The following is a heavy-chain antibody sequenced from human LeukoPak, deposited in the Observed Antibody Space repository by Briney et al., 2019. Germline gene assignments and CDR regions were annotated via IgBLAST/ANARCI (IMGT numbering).Heavy chain of an antibody. CDR3: ARWVLGYCSSTSCPRPPRPPYDYYYYGMDV. CDR2: IYYSGST. D-gene: IGHD2-2*01. Sequence: TLSLTCTVSGGSVSSGSYYWSWIRQPPGKGLEWIGYIYYSGSTYYNPSLKSRVTLSVDTSKNQFSLKLSSVTAADTAVYYCARWVLGYCSSTSCPRPPRPPYDYYYYGMDVWGQGTTVTVSS. CDR1: GGSVSSGSYY. V-gene: IGHV4-31*03. J-gene: IGHJ6*02.